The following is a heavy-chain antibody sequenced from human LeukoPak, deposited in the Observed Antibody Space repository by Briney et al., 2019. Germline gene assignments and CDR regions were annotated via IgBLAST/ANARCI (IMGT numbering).Heavy chain of an antibody. V-gene: IGHV3-23*01. CDR2: IISSGGST. CDR1: GLTFSSYA. D-gene: IGHD6-6*01. J-gene: IGHJ4*02. Sequence: GESLTLSCAPSGLTFSSYAMSWVRQAPRKGLEWVSAIISSGGSTYYADSVKGRFTSSRDNSKNTLYLQLNSLRAEDRAVYYGARGYSSSSWSLFDYWGQGTLVTVSS. CDR3: ARGYSSSSWSLFDY.